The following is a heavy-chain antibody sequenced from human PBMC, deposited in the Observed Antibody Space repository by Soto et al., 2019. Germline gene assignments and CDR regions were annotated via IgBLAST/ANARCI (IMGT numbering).Heavy chain of an antibody. V-gene: IGHV5-51*01. J-gene: IGHJ6*03. CDR3: ARHRGSGPSIPIAYYYYMDV. D-gene: IGHD3-10*01. CDR1: GYSFTSYW. CDR2: IYPGDSDT. Sequence: GESLKISCKGSGYSFTSYWIGWVRQMPGKGLEWMGIIYPGDSDTRYSPSFQGQVTISADKSISTAYLQWSSLKASDTAMYYCARHRGSGPSIPIAYYYYMDVWGKGTTVTVSS.